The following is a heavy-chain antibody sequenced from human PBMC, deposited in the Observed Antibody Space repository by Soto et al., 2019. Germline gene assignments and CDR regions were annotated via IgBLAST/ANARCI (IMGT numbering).Heavy chain of an antibody. V-gene: IGHV3-23*01. CDR2: ISGSGGST. J-gene: IGHJ6*02. CDR3: AKDLPHTIFVVVIIRHYGMDV. CDR1: GFTFSSYA. Sequence: GGSLRLSCAASGFTFSSYAMSWVRQAPGKGLEWVSAISGSGGSTYYADSVKGRFTISRDNSKNTLYLQMNSLRAEDTAVYYCAKDLPHTIFVVVIIRHYGMDVWGQGTTVTVSS. D-gene: IGHD3-3*01.